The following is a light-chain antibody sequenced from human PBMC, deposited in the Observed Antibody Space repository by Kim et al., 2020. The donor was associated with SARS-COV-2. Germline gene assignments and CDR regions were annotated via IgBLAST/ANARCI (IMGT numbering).Light chain of an antibody. J-gene: IGLJ2*01. V-gene: IGLV3-1*01. CDR1: QLGDKY. CDR3: QAWDTTVV. Sequence: SYELTQPPSVSVSPGQTASITCSGDQLGDKYVCWYQQKPGQSPVLVIYQDKNRPSGIPERFSGSNSGNTATLTISGTQAMDEADYYCQAWDTTVVFGGGTPLTVL. CDR2: QDK.